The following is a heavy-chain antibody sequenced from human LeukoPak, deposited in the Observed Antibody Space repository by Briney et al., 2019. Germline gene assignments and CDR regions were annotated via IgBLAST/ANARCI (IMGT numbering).Heavy chain of an antibody. CDR1: GFTFSSYA. CDR2: ISSSSSYI. Sequence: GGSLRLSCSASGFTFSSYAMHWVRQAPGKGLEWVSSISSSSSYIYYADSVKGRFTISRDNAKNSLYLQMNSLRAEDTAVYYCARDPYSRPYYFDYWGQGTLVTVSS. D-gene: IGHD6-13*01. V-gene: IGHV3-21*01. CDR3: ARDPYSRPYYFDY. J-gene: IGHJ4*02.